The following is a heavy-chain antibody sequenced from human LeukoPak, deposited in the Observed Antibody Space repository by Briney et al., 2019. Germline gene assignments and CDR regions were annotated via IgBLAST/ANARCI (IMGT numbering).Heavy chain of an antibody. J-gene: IGHJ5*02. CDR1: GYTFTGYY. Sequence: GASVKVSCKASGYTFTGYYMHWVRQAPGQGLEWMGWINPNSGGTNYAQKFQGRVTMTRDTSTSTDYMELGSLTSDDTAVYYCGRDNSDSDSGTYYWWFDPWGQGTLVTVSS. D-gene: IGHD3-22*01. CDR3: GRDNSDSDSGTYYWWFDP. V-gene: IGHV1-2*02. CDR2: INPNSGGT.